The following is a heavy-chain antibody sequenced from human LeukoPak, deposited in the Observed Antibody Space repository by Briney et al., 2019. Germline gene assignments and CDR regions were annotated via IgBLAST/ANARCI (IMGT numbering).Heavy chain of an antibody. Sequence: GASVTVSCKASGYTFTAYYMHWVRQAPGQGLEWMGWINPNSGDTYYAQKFQGRVSMTRDTSISTAYMEVSTDDTAVYYCARGVWGHQYYALDVWGQGTTVTV. J-gene: IGHJ6*02. CDR1: GYTFTAYY. D-gene: IGHD3-16*01. CDR3: ARGVWGHQYYALDV. CDR2: INPNSGDT. V-gene: IGHV1-2*02.